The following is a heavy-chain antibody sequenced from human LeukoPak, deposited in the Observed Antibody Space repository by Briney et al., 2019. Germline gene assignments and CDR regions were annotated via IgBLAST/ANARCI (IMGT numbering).Heavy chain of an antibody. CDR2: IYYSGST. J-gene: IGHJ3*02. CDR3: ARHAWDIVVVVAAPTGEAFDI. CDR1: GGSISSSSYY. V-gene: IGHV4-39*01. D-gene: IGHD2-15*01. Sequence: PSETLSLTCTVSGGSISSSSYYWGWIRQPPGKGLEWIGSIYYSGSTYYNPSLKSRVTISADTSKNQFSLKLSSVTAADTAVYYCARHAWDIVVVVAAPTGEAFDIWGQGTMVTVSS.